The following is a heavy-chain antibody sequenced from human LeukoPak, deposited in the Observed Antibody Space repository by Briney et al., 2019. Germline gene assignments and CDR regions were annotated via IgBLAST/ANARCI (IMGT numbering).Heavy chain of an antibody. Sequence: GASVKVSCKASGYTFTGYYMHWVRQAPGQGLEWMGWINPNSGGTNYAQKFQGRVTMTRDTSISTAYMELSRLRSDDTAVYYCARGEDPSVIKDIVATMYDYWGQGTLVTVSS. CDR2: INPNSGGT. CDR3: ARGEDPSVIKDIVATMYDY. J-gene: IGHJ4*02. D-gene: IGHD5-12*01. CDR1: GYTFTGYY. V-gene: IGHV1-2*02.